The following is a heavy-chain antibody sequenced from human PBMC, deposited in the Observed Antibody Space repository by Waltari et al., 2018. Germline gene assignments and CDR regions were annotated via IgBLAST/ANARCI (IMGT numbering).Heavy chain of an antibody. CDR2: IYWNDDK. Sequence: QITLKESGPTLVKPTQTLTLTCTFSGFSLSTSGVGVGWIRQPPGKALEWLALIYWNDDKRYSPSLKGRLTITKDTSKNQVVLTMTNMDPVDTATYYCAHSKLFWSGSGWFDPWGQGTLVTVSS. J-gene: IGHJ5*02. V-gene: IGHV2-5*01. D-gene: IGHD3-3*01. CDR3: AHSKLFWSGSGWFDP. CDR1: GFSLSTSGVG.